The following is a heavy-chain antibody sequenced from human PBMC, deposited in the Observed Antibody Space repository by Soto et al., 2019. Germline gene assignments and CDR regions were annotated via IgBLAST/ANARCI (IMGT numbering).Heavy chain of an antibody. V-gene: IGHV3-48*01. CDR1: GFTFSSYS. CDR2: ISSSSSTI. Sequence: GGSLRLSCAASGFTFSSYSMNWVRQAPGKGLEWVSYISSSSSTIYYADSVKGRFTISRDNAKNSLYLQMNSLRAEDTAVYYCAREALGGSRAKARSWFDPWGQGTLVTVSS. J-gene: IGHJ5*02. CDR3: AREALGGSRAKARSWFDP.